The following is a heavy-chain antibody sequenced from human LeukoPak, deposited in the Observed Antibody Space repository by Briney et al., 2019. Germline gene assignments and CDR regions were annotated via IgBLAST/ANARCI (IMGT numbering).Heavy chain of an antibody. CDR2: INPNSGGT. J-gene: IGHJ4*02. D-gene: IGHD3-22*01. V-gene: IGHV1-2*02. CDR3: ARPDYYDSSGLDY. CDR1: GYTFTGYY. Sequence: GVSVKVSCKASGYTFTGYYMHWVRQAPGQGLEWMGWINPNSGGTNYAQKFQGRVTMTRDTSISTAYMELSRLRSDDTAVYYCARPDYYDSSGLDYWGQGTLVTVSS.